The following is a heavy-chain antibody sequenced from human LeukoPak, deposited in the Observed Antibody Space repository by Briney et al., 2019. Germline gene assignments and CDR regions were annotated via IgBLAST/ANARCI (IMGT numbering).Heavy chain of an antibody. CDR1: GFTFSSYA. CDR3: ARDGTYYDILTGYYADAFDI. Sequence: GGSLRLSCAASGFTFSSYAMSWVRQAPGKGLEWVSAISGSGGSTYYADSVKGRFTISRDNAKNSLYLQMNSLRAEDTAVYYCARDGTYYDILTGYYADAFDIWGQGTMVTVSS. CDR2: ISGSGGST. J-gene: IGHJ3*02. D-gene: IGHD3-9*01. V-gene: IGHV3-23*01.